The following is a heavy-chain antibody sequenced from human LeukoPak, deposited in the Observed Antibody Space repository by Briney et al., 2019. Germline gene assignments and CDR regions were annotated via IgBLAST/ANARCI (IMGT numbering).Heavy chain of an antibody. CDR1: GFTFSNYW. V-gene: IGHV3-7*01. D-gene: IGHD3-3*01. CDR3: ARDYDFWSGYQYSHFDY. CDR2: IKQDGSEE. Sequence: GGSLRLSCATSGFTFSNYWMSWVRQAPGKGLEWVANIKQDGSEEYYVDSVKGRFTISRDNAKNSLYLQMNSLRAEDTAVYYCARDYDFWSGYQYSHFDYWGQGTLVTVSS. J-gene: IGHJ4*02.